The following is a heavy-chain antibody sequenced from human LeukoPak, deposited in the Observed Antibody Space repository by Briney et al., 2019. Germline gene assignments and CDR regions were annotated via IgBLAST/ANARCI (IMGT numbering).Heavy chain of an antibody. CDR1: GFTSMDNY. V-gene: IGHV3-11*01. D-gene: IGHD6-19*01. J-gene: IGHJ4*02. CDR2: IISSGSTI. Sequence: GGSLRPSCAAFGFTSMDNYWGGCRKAPGRGGGGVSYIISSGSTIYYADSVKGRFTISRDNAKNSLYLQMNSLRAEDTAVYYCARWGSPWIAVAGTTTDYWGQGTLVTVSS. CDR3: ARWGSPWIAVAGTTTDY.